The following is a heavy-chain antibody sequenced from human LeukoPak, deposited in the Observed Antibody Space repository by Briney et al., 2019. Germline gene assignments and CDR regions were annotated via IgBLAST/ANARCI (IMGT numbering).Heavy chain of an antibody. J-gene: IGHJ6*03. CDR3: ARVAGYNPYNYYYYMDV. CDR1: GFTFSSYW. D-gene: IGHD1-14*01. CDR2: IKEDGSDK. Sequence: GGSLRLSCAASGFTFSSYWMSWVRQAPGKGLEWVANIKEDGSDKYYVDSVKGRFTISRDNAKNSLYLQMNSLRAEDTAVYYCARVAGYNPYNYYYYMDVWGKGTTVTVSS. V-gene: IGHV3-7*01.